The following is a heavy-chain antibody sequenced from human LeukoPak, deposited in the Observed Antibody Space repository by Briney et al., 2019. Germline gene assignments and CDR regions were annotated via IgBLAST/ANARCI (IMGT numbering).Heavy chain of an antibody. CDR3: ARVDVWGSSTSDYFDY. V-gene: IGHV4-61*05. CDR1: GGSISSSSYY. J-gene: IGHJ4*02. Sequence: PSETLSLTCTVSGGSISSSSYYWGWIRQPPGKGLEWIGYIYYSGSTNYNPSLKSRVTISVDTSKNQFSLKLSSVTAADTAVYYCARVDVWGSSTSDYFDYWGQGTLVTVSS. D-gene: IGHD3-16*01. CDR2: IYYSGST.